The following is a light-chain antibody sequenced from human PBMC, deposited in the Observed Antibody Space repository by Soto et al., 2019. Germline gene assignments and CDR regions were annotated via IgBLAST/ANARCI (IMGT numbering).Light chain of an antibody. CDR1: QNIRSR. Sequence: DSRISQDPSIPWAPVCDGVIITCRASQNIRSRLAWFQQKPGKAPKLLIYDESSFESGVQQRFSGSGSGTEFTLPIRSLKTDEFSTDYCQQYHSYWTVGKGPKV. CDR3: QQYHSYWT. J-gene: IGKJ1*01. V-gene: IGKV1-5*01. CDR2: DES.